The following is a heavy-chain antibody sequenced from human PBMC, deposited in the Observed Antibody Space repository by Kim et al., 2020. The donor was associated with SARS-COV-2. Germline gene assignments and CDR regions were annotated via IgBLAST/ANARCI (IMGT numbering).Heavy chain of an antibody. V-gene: IGHV3-48*04. J-gene: IGHJ6*02. CDR2: ISSSSSTI. Sequence: GGSLRLSCAASGFTFSSYSMNWVRQAPGKGLEWVSYISSSSSTIYYADFVKGRFTISRDNAKNSLYLQMNSLRAEDTAVYYCARVSGDTAHNYYYYGMDVWGQGTTVTVSS. CDR3: ARVSGDTAHNYYYYGMDV. CDR1: GFTFSSYS. D-gene: IGHD5-18*01.